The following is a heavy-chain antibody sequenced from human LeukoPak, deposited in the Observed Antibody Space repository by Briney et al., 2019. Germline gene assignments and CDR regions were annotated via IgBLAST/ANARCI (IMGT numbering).Heavy chain of an antibody. CDR1: GGTFSSYA. Sequence: GASVKVSCKASGGTFSSYAISWVRQAPGQGLEWMGWMNPNSGNTGYAQKFQGRVTITRNTSISTAYMELSSLRSEDTAVYYCARGMVNDYFDYWGQGTLVTVSS. D-gene: IGHD5-18*01. V-gene: IGHV1-8*03. CDR3: ARGMVNDYFDY. CDR2: MNPNSGNT. J-gene: IGHJ4*02.